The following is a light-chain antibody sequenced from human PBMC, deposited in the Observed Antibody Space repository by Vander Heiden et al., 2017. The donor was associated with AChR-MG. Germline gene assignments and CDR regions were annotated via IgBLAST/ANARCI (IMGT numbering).Light chain of an antibody. Sequence: DIQMTQSPSSLSASVGDRVTITCRASQSISNYLNWYQQKPGKPPKLLINGASSLRSGVPSRFSGSGSGTDFILTISSLQPEDSATYYCQQSFRTVWTFGQGTKVEIK. J-gene: IGKJ1*01. CDR1: QSISNY. CDR3: QQSFRTVWT. CDR2: GAS. V-gene: IGKV1-39*01.